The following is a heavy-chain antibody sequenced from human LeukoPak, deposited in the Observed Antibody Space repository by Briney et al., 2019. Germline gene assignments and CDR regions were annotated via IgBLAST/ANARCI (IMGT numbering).Heavy chain of an antibody. CDR3: AREYYYDSTRYWYFDL. Sequence: SSETLSLTCTVSGGSVSSGSYYWSWIRQPPGKGLAWIGYISYSGTTNYNPSLKSRVTISLDKSKNQFSLKLSSVTAADTAVYYCAREYYYDSTRYWYFDLWGRGTLVTVSS. V-gene: IGHV4-61*01. J-gene: IGHJ2*01. CDR1: GGSVSSGSYY. D-gene: IGHD3-22*01. CDR2: ISYSGTT.